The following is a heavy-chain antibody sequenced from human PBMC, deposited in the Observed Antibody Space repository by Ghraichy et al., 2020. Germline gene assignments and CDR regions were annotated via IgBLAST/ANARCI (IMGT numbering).Heavy chain of an antibody. J-gene: IGHJ4*02. D-gene: IGHD6-19*01. Sequence: GSLRLSCAASGFTFSSYAMSWVRQAPGKGLEWVSAISGSGGSTYYADSVKGRFTISRDNSKNTLYLQMNSLRAEDTAVYYCAKDQGPYSSGFVFDYWGQGTLVTVSS. CDR3: AKDQGPYSSGFVFDY. CDR1: GFTFSSYA. V-gene: IGHV3-23*01. CDR2: ISGSGGST.